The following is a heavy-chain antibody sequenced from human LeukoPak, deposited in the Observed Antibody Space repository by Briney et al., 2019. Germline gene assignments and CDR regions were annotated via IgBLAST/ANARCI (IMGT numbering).Heavy chain of an antibody. D-gene: IGHD3-10*01. CDR1: GFTFSTYV. CDR3: AREGFYGSGSSPTFYFDH. CDR2: MSFDGKNT. J-gene: IGHJ4*02. Sequence: GGSLRLSCAASGFTFSTYVIHWVRQAPGEGLDWVAVMSFDGKNTYYADSVKGRFTVSRDNSKNTLYLQMNSLRPEDTAVYYCAREGFYGSGSSPTFYFDHWGQGTLVTVSS. V-gene: IGHV3-30*04.